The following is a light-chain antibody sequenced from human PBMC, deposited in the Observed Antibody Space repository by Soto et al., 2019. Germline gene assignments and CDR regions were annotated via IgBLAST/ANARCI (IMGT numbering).Light chain of an antibody. J-gene: IGKJ1*01. V-gene: IGKV1-6*01. CDR2: AAS. Sequence: AIQMTQSPSSLSASVGDRVTITCRASQGIRNDVGWYQQKPGKAPKLLIYAASSLHSGVPSRFSGSGSGTDFTLTISSLQPEDFATYYCLQDYNYPWTFGQGTKVEIK. CDR3: LQDYNYPWT. CDR1: QGIRND.